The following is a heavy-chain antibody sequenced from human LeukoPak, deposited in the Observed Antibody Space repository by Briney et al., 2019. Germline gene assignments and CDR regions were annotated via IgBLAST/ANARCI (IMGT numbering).Heavy chain of an antibody. V-gene: IGHV4-59*01. CDR1: GGSISSYY. Sequence: SETLSLTCTVSGGSISSYYWSWIRQPPGKGLEWIGYTYYSGSTNYNPSLKSRVTISVDTSKNQFSLKLSSVTAADTAVYYCARGSYSSSWYAYNWFDPWGQGTLVTVSS. D-gene: IGHD6-13*01. CDR3: ARGSYSSSWYAYNWFDP. CDR2: TYYSGST. J-gene: IGHJ5*02.